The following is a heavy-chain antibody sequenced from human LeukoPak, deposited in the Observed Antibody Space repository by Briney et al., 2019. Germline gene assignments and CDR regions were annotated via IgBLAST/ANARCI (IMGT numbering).Heavy chain of an antibody. CDR1: TFNFSDYG. J-gene: IGHJ4*02. V-gene: IGHV3-30*03. D-gene: IGHD3-9*01. Sequence: GGSLRLSCGDSTFNFSDYGMHWVRQAPGKGLEWLALISYDGRTKFYADSLKGRFTISRDISKNTLYLQMNSLRAEDTAVYYCASDYDILTGQPRFDYWGQGTLVTVSS. CDR2: ISYDGRTK. CDR3: ASDYDILTGQPRFDY.